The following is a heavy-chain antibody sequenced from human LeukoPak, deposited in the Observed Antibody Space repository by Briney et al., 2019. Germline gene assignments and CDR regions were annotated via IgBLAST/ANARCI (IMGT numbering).Heavy chain of an antibody. CDR1: GFTFSSYA. D-gene: IGHD6-6*01. CDR2: ISGSGGST. Sequence: PGGSLRLSCAASGFTFSSYAMSWVRQAPGKGLEWVSAISGSGGSTYYADSVKGRFTISRDNSKNTLYLQMNSLRAEDTAVYYCAKDKPPYSSSSSPYYYYMDVWGKGTTVTVSS. V-gene: IGHV3-23*01. J-gene: IGHJ6*03. CDR3: AKDKPPYSSSSSPYYYYMDV.